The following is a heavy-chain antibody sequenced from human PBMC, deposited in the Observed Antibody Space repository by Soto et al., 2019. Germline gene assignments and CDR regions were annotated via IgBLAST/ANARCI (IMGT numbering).Heavy chain of an antibody. V-gene: IGHV3-23*01. CDR2: ISGSGGST. CDR1: GFTFSDYY. D-gene: IGHD5-18*01. Sequence: GGSLRLSCAASGFTFSDYYMSWVRQAPGKGLEWVSAISGSGGSTYYADSVKGRFTFSRDNSKNTLYLQMNSLRAEDTAVYYCAKAPSTMVTELFDYWGQGTLVTVSS. CDR3: AKAPSTMVTELFDY. J-gene: IGHJ4*02.